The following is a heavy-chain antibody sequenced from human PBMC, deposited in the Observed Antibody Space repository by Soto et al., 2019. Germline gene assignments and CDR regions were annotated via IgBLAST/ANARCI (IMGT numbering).Heavy chain of an antibody. J-gene: IGHJ5*02. CDR2: IDGSGGTT. D-gene: IGHD3-10*01. CDR3: AKNSGWFNT. Sequence: EFQVLQSGGGLVQPGGSLTLSCAASGFPFSSTDMTWVRQAPGKGLEWVSTIDGSGGTTYYADSVKGRFTISRDKSINTVFLQMNSLRADDTALYFCAKNSGWFNTWGQGALVTVSS. CDR1: GFPFSSTD. V-gene: IGHV3-23*01.